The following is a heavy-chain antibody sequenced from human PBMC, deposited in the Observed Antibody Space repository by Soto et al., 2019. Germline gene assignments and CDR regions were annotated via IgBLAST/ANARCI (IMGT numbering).Heavy chain of an antibody. D-gene: IGHD3-16*01. Sequence: GASVKVSCKASGYIFTSYYIHWVRQAPGQGLEWMGTINPSSGSPDHAQKFQGRVTMTRDTSTATVYMELSSLRSQDTAVYYCARDLGGNWFDPWGQGTLVTVSS. CDR1: GYIFTSYY. CDR3: ARDLGGNWFDP. V-gene: IGHV1-46*01. J-gene: IGHJ5*02. CDR2: INPSSGSP.